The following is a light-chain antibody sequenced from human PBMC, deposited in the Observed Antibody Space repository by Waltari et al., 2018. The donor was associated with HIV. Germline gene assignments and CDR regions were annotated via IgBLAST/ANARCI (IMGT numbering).Light chain of an antibody. V-gene: IGLV8-61*01. J-gene: IGLJ3*02. Sequence: QTVVTQEPSFSVSPGGTVTLTCGLSSGSVSTRYYPSWYQQTPGQAPRTLIYSTNPRSSGVPDRFSCSILGNKAALTITGAQADDESDYYCVLYMGSGISVFGGGTKLTVL. CDR3: VLYMGSGISV. CDR1: SGSVSTRYY. CDR2: STN.